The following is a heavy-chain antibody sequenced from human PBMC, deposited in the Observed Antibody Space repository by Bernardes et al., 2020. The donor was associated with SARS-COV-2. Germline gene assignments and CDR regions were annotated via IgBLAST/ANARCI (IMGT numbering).Heavy chain of an antibody. CDR3: AREGAYGDYATLDY. CDR2: IWYDGSNK. D-gene: IGHD4-17*01. J-gene: IGHJ4*02. V-gene: IGHV3-33*01. Sequence: GGSLRLSCAASGFTFSSYGMHWVRQAPGKGLEWVAVIWYDGSNKYYADSVKGRFTISRDNSKNTLYLQMNSLRAEDTAVYYCAREGAYGDYATLDYWGQGTLVTVSS. CDR1: GFTFSSYG.